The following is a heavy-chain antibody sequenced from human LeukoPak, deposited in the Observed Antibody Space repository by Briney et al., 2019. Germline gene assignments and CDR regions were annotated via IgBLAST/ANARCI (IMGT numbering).Heavy chain of an antibody. J-gene: IGHJ6*02. CDR3: AKATADTAMVTGVVYYYYGMDV. CDR2: ISGSGGST. Sequence: GGSLRLSCAASGFTFSSYAMSWVRQAPGKGLEWVSAISGSGGSTYYADTVKGRFTISRDNSKNTLYLQMNSLRAEDTAVYYCAKATADTAMVTGVVYYYYGMDVWGQGTTVTVSS. CDR1: GFTFSSYA. D-gene: IGHD5-18*01. V-gene: IGHV3-23*01.